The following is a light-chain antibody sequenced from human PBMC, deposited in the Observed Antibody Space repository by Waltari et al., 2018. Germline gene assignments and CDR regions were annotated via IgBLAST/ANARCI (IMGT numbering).Light chain of an antibody. V-gene: IGKV3-15*01. CDR1: GSVSGS. CDR3: QQYSKWPPLT. J-gene: IGKJ4*01. CDR2: GAS. Sequence: EVVMTQSPATLSVSPGERATLSCRASGSVSGSLAWYQQRPGQAPRLLIYGASTRATGTPARFSGSWSGTEFTLTITSLQSEDFAVYYCQQYSKWPPLTFGGGTKVEIK.